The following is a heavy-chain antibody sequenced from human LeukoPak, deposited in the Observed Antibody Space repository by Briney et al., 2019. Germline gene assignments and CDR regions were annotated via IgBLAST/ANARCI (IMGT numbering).Heavy chain of an antibody. CDR3: ARVDSSPQDAFDI. Sequence: SETLSLTCTVSGGSISTYYWSWIRQPPGKGLEWIGYIDYSGSTNYNPSLKRRVTISVDTSKNEFSLRLSSVTAADTAVYYCARVDSSPQDAFDIWGQGTMVTVSS. J-gene: IGHJ3*02. D-gene: IGHD6-13*01. V-gene: IGHV4-59*01. CDR2: IDYSGST. CDR1: GGSISTYY.